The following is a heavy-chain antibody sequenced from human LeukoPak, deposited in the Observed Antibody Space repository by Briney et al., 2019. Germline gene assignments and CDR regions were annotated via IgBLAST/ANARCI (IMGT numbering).Heavy chain of an antibody. D-gene: IGHD5-12*01. CDR3: ARYQQWGYESDY. V-gene: IGHV3-74*01. CDR1: GFTLSSYW. CDR2: ISNDGGST. Sequence: GGSLRLSCAASGFTLSSYWMHWVRQSPAKGLVCVSRISNDGGSTGYAASVKGRFSVSRDNAKNTLYLQMNSLRAEDTAVYYCARYQQWGYESDYWGQGTLVTVSS. J-gene: IGHJ4*02.